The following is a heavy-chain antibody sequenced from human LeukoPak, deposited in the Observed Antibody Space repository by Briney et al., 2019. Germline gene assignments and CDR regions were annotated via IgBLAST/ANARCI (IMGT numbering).Heavy chain of an antibody. D-gene: IGHD2-15*01. V-gene: IGHV1-69*13. J-gene: IGHJ5*02. CDR3: ARVVVAGLSWWFDP. Sequence: ASVKVSCKASGGTFSSYAISWVRQAPGQGLEWMGGIIPIFGTANYAQKFQGRVTITADESTSTAYMELSSLRSEDTAVYYCARVVVAGLSWWFDPWGQGTLVTVSS. CDR1: GGTFSSYA. CDR2: IIPIFGTA.